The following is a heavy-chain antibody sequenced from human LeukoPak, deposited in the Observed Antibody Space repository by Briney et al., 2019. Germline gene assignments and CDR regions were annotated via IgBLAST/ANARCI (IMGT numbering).Heavy chain of an antibody. J-gene: IGHJ5*02. CDR1: GYSFTSYW. CDR2: IYPGDSDT. D-gene: IGHD2-2*01. Sequence: GASLKISCKGSGYSFTSYWIGWVRPMPGKGLEWMGIIYPGDSDTRYCPSFQGQVRISADKSISTSYLQWSILKASDTAMYYCARYCSSTSCFGWFDPWGQGTLVTVSS. CDR3: ARYCSSTSCFGWFDP. V-gene: IGHV5-51*01.